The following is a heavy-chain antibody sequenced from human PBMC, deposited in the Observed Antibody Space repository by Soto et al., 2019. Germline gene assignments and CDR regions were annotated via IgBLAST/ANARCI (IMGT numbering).Heavy chain of an antibody. J-gene: IGHJ6*02. CDR2: ISYDGSNK. CDR1: GFTFSSYA. Sequence: GGSLRLSCAASGFTFSSYAMHWVRQAPGKGLEWVAVISYDGSNKYYADSVKGRFTISRDNSKNTLYLQMNSLRAEDTAVYYCARDGQWLVHRSYYYYGMDVWGQGTTVTVSS. CDR3: ARDGQWLVHRSYYYYGMDV. V-gene: IGHV3-30-3*01. D-gene: IGHD6-19*01.